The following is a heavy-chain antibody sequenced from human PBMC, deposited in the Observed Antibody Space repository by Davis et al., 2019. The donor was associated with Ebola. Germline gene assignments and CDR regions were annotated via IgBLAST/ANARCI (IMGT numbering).Heavy chain of an antibody. CDR2: ISAYNGNT. CDR3: ATYFTIFGVVSDY. J-gene: IGHJ4*02. Sequence: ASVKVSCKASGYTFTSYGISWVRQAPGQGLEWMGWISAYNGNTNYAQKFQGRVTMTRDTSTSTVYMELSSLRSEDTAVYYCATYFTIFGVVSDYWGQGTLVTVSS. CDR1: GYTFTSYG. D-gene: IGHD3-3*01. V-gene: IGHV1-18*04.